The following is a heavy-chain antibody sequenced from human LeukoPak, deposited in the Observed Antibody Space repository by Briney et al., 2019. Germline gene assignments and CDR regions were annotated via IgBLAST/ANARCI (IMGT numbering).Heavy chain of an antibody. CDR2: IYYSGST. Sequence: SETLSLTCTVPGGSISSSSYYWGWIRQPPGKGLEWIGSIYYSGSTYYNPSLKSRVTISVDTSKNQFSLKLSSVTAADTAVYYCARSIVVVTAIPVWGQGTLVTVSS. D-gene: IGHD2-21*02. CDR1: GGSISSSSYY. CDR3: ARSIVVVTAIPV. V-gene: IGHV4-39*07. J-gene: IGHJ4*02.